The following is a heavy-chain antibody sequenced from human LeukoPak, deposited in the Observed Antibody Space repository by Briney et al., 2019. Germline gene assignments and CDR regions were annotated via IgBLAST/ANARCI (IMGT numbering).Heavy chain of an antibody. D-gene: IGHD1-26*01. CDR1: GGSFSGYY. J-gene: IGHJ5*02. CDR2: INHSGST. V-gene: IGHV4-34*01. Sequence: SETLSLTCAVHGGSFSGYYWSWIRQPPGKGLEWIGEINHSGSTNYNPSLKSRVTISVDTSKNQFSLKLSSVTAADTAVYYCARGRGSYYPAWGQGTLVTVSS. CDR3: ARGRGSYYPA.